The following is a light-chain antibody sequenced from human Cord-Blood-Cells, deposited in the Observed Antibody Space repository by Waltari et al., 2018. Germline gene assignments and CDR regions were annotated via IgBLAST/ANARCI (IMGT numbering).Light chain of an antibody. V-gene: IGLV1-51*02. CDR3: GTWDSSLSCV. J-gene: IGLJ1*01. CDR2: ENN. CDR1: SSNIGNNY. Sequence: QSVLTQPPSVSAAPGQKVTISCSGSSSNIGNNYVSWYQQLPGTAPKLRIYENNKRPSGIPDRFAGSKSGTSATLGITGLQTGDEADYYCGTWDSSLSCVFGTGTKVTVL.